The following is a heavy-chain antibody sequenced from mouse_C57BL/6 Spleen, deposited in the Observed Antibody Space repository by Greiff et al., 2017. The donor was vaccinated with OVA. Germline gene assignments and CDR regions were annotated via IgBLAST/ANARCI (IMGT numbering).Heavy chain of an antibody. CDR3: ASPLYYGSTPYAMDY. Sequence: EVMLVESGGGLVKPGGSLKLSCAASGFTFSDYGMHWVRQAPEKGLEWVAYISSGSSTIYYAATVKGRFTIARDNAKNTLFLQMTSLRSEDTAMYYCASPLYYGSTPYAMDYWGQGTSGTVSS. D-gene: IGHD1-1*01. CDR1: GFTFSDYG. J-gene: IGHJ4*01. V-gene: IGHV5-17*01. CDR2: ISSGSSTI.